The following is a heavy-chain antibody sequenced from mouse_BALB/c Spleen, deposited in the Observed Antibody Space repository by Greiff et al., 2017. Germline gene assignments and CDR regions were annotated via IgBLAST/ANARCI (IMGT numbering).Heavy chain of an antibody. J-gene: IGHJ1*01. CDR3: ARDYGSSYGYFDV. D-gene: IGHD1-1*01. Sequence: VQRVESGPGLVAPSQSLSITCTVSGFSLTGYGVNWVRQPPGKGLEWLGMIWGDGSTDYNSALKSRLSISKDNSKSQVFLKMNSLQTDDTAMYYCARDYGSSYGYFDVWGAGTTVTVSS. V-gene: IGHV2-6-7*01. CDR2: IWGDGST. CDR1: GFSLTGYG.